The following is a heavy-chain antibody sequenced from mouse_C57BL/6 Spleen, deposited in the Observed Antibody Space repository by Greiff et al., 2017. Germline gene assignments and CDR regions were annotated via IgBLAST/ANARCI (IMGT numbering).Heavy chain of an antibody. D-gene: IGHD2-4*01. CDR1: GFTFSDYY. Sequence: EVKLMESGGGLVQPGGSLKLSCAASGFTFSDYYMYWVRQTPEKRLEWVAYISNGGGSTYYPDTVKGRFTISRDNAKNTLYLQMSRLKSEDTAMYYCARAYDYGGGAMDYWGQGTSVTVSS. J-gene: IGHJ4*01. CDR3: ARAYDYGGGAMDY. V-gene: IGHV5-12*01. CDR2: ISNGGGST.